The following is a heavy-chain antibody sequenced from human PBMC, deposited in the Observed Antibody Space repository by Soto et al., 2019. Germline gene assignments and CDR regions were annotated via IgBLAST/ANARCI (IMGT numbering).Heavy chain of an antibody. D-gene: IGHD6-13*01. V-gene: IGHV3-23*01. J-gene: IGHJ4*02. CDR1: GFTFSSYA. Sequence: SLRLSCAASGFTFSSYAMSWVRQAPGKGLEWVSAISGSGGSTYYADTVKGRFTISRDNSKNTLYHQMNSLRAEDTAVYYCAKDPGSSWYYFWGQGTLVTVSS. CDR3: AKDPGSSWYYF. CDR2: ISGSGGST.